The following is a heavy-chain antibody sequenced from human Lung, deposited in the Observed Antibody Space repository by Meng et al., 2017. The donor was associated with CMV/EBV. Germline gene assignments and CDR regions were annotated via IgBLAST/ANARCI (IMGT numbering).Heavy chain of an antibody. CDR3: ARDLYSGSYFGTGYYYGMNV. Sequence: GESLKISCAASGFTFSDYSMNWVRQAPGKGLEWVSSISSSSTYIHYADSVKGRFTISRDNAKNSVYLQMNSLRAEDTAVSYCARDLYSGSYFGTGYYYGMNVWGQGTTVTGSS. CDR2: ISSSSTYI. CDR1: GFTFSDYS. V-gene: IGHV3-21*01. D-gene: IGHD1-26*01. J-gene: IGHJ6*02.